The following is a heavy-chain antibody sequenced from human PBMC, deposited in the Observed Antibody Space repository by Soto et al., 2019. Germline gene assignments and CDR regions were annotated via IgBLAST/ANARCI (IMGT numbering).Heavy chain of an antibody. J-gene: IGHJ5*02. V-gene: IGHV1-69*06. CDR3: ALDRYNWNDAPYNRFDP. Sequence: SVKVSCKASGGTFSSYAISWVRQAPGQGLEWMGGIIPIFGTANYAQKFQGRVTITADKSTSTAYMELSSLRSEDTAVYYCALDRYNWNDAPYNRFDPWGQGTLVTVSS. CDR1: GGTFSSYA. CDR2: IIPIFGTA. D-gene: IGHD1-1*01.